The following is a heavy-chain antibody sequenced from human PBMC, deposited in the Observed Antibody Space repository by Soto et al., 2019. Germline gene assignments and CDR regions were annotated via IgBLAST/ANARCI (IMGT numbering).Heavy chain of an antibody. CDR1: GGSISSYY. CDR3: ARGAAANYYYYMDV. Sequence: QVQLQESGPGLVKPSETLSLTCTVSGGSISSYYWSWIRQPPGKGLEWIGYIYYSGSTNYNPSLRSRVTVSVDTSKNQCTLKLSSVTAADTAVYYCARGAAANYYYYMDVWGKGTTVTVSS. D-gene: IGHD6-13*01. CDR2: IYYSGST. J-gene: IGHJ6*03. V-gene: IGHV4-59*01.